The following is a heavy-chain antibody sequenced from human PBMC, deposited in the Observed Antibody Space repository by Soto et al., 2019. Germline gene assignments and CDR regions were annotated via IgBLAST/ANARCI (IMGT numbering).Heavy chain of an antibody. J-gene: IGHJ5*02. Sequence: SETLSLTCTVSGGSISSDSYYWGWIRQSPEKGLEWIASISYSGSTYYNPTLKSRLIISVVTSKSQFSLKLSSVTAADTAVYYCARERPDGARLDPWGQGTLVTVSS. D-gene: IGHD6-6*01. CDR1: GGSISSDSYY. CDR2: ISYSGST. CDR3: ARERPDGARLDP. V-gene: IGHV4-39*02.